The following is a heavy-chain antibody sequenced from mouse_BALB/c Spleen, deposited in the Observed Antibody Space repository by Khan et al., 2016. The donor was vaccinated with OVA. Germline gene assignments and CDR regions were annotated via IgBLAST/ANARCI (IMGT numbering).Heavy chain of an antibody. V-gene: IGHV3-2*02. CDR2: ISSSGST. J-gene: IGHJ4*01. CDR1: GYSITSDYA. CDR3: ARDGSRYNYAMDY. Sequence: EVQLVESGPGLVKPSQSLSLTCTVTGYSITSDYAWNWIRQFPGNKLEWMGYISSSGSTNYNPAFKRRISITRDTSKNQFFLQLNSVTTEDTATYDCARDGSRYNYAMDYWGQGTSVTVSS. D-gene: IGHD2-3*01.